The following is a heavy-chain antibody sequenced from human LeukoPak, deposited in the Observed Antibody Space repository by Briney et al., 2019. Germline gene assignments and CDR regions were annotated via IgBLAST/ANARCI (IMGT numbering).Heavy chain of an antibody. CDR3: ARVPAEEWELPVYGMDV. J-gene: IGHJ6*02. V-gene: IGHV3-66*01. CDR1: GFTASILY. D-gene: IGHD1-26*01. Sequence: PGGSLRLSCVASGFTASILYMHWVRQAPRKGLEWVSVIYTGGATYYADSVKGRFTISRDDSKNTLYLQMNSLRAEDTAVYYCARVPAEEWELPVYGMDVWGQGTTVTVSS. CDR2: IYTGGAT.